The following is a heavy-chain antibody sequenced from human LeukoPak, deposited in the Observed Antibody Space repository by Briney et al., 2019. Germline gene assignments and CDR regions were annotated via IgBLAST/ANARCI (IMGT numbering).Heavy chain of an antibody. CDR3: ARDRDWSFDY. V-gene: IGHV3-7*05. Sequence: PGGSLRLSCADSGITFSGNWMRWVRQAPGKGLEWVAHINPDGSEKYYVDSVRGRFTISRDNDENSLYLEMNSLRAEDTAVYYCARDRDWSFDYWGQGTLVTVSS. D-gene: IGHD3/OR15-3a*01. J-gene: IGHJ4*02. CDR2: INPDGSEK. CDR1: GITFSGNW.